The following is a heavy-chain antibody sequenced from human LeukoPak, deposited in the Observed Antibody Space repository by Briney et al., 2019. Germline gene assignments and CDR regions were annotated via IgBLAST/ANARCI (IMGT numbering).Heavy chain of an antibody. Sequence: GGSLRLSCAASGFTFSSYAMSWVRQAPGKGLEWVSFVSGSGGSTYYADSVKGRFTISRDNAKNSLYLQMNSLRAEDTAVYYCARKWELRADAFDIWGQGTMVTVSS. CDR1: GFTFSSYA. V-gene: IGHV3-23*01. D-gene: IGHD1-26*01. CDR2: VSGSGGST. J-gene: IGHJ3*02. CDR3: ARKWELRADAFDI.